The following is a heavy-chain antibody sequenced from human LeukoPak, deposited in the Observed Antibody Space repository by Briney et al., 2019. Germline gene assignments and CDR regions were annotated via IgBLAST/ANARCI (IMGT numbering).Heavy chain of an antibody. CDR2: IYSGGST. Sequence: QPGGSLRLSCAASGFTFSSYAMSWVRQAPGKGLEWVSVIYSGGSTYYADSVKGRFTISRDNSKNTLYLQMNSLRAEDTAVYYCARAPPYYYDSSGYLFGEAFDFWGRGTMVTVSS. V-gene: IGHV3-23*03. CDR1: GFTFSSYA. D-gene: IGHD3-22*01. J-gene: IGHJ3*01. CDR3: ARAPPYYYDSSGYLFGEAFDF.